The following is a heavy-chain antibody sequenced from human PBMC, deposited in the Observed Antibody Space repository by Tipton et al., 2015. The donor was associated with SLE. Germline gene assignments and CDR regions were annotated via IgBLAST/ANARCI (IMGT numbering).Heavy chain of an antibody. CDR1: GFTFNNAW. V-gene: IGHV3-33*08. CDR3: AGGTGAYFDH. Sequence: SLRLSCTVSGFTFNNAWMSWVRQAPGKGLEWVAVIWYDGSNKFYADSVKGRFTISRDNSKNTLYLQMNRLRVEDTAVYYCAGGTGAYFDHWGQGTLVTVSS. D-gene: IGHD3-16*01. CDR2: IWYDGSNK. J-gene: IGHJ4*02.